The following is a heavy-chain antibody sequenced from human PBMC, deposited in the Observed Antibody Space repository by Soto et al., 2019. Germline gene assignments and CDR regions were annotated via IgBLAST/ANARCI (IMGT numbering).Heavy chain of an antibody. D-gene: IGHD2-15*01. J-gene: IGHJ6*02. CDR3: ARGDREAILVVVGARTGEYVTDI. Sequence: QVQLVESGGGVVQPGGSLRLSCAASGFTFRNHAMHWVRQAPGKGLECLAVIAHDGSNAFYRDSVKGRFTVSRDNSKNTLYLYMNSLRSEDTGVYYCARGDREAILVVVGARTGEYVTDIWGQGTTVIISS. V-gene: IGHV3-30-3*01. CDR1: GFTFRNHA. CDR2: IAHDGSNA.